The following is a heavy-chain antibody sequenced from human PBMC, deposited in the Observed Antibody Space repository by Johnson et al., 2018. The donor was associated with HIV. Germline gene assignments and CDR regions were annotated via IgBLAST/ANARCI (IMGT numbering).Heavy chain of an antibody. Sequence: VQLVESGGGVVQPGGSLRLSCAASGFTFSSYDMHWVRQATGKGLDWVSAIGTAGDTAYPDSVKGRFTISSDNSKNNLALQITSRRAEVPALYYCMKEMGESENAEWASDYYDFGKYYPGQETRGVLGAFDIWGQGTMVTVSS. V-gene: IGHV3-13*01. CDR2: IGTAGDT. CDR1: GFTFSSYD. D-gene: IGHD3-3*01. J-gene: IGHJ3*02. CDR3: MKEMGESENAEWASDYYDFGKYYPGQETRGVLGAFDI.